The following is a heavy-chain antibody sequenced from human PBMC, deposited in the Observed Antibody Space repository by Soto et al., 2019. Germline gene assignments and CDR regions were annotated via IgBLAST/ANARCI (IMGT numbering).Heavy chain of an antibody. CDR2: MSSSSGTM. J-gene: IGHJ4*02. V-gene: IGHV3-11*01. CDR3: ARVRAVAGNDGLDY. Sequence: SLRLSCAAAGGTCSDYYMSWIRQAPGKGLEWISYMSSSSGTMYYADSVKGRFTISRDNAKNSLYLQMNSLRAEDTAVYYCARVRAVAGNDGLDYGGQGTLVPVSP. CDR1: GGTCSDYY. D-gene: IGHD6-19*01.